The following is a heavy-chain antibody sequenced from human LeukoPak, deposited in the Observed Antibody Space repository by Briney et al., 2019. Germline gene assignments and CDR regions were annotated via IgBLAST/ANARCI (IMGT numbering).Heavy chain of an antibody. Sequence: GGSLRLSCAASGFTFSSYSMNWVRQAPGKGLEWVPAISGSGFSTYYADSVKGRFTISRDNSKSTLYLQMNTLRAEDTAVYYCSSHCGGDCYGTFDYWGQGTLVTVSS. CDR1: GFTFSSYS. V-gene: IGHV3-23*01. CDR2: ISGSGFST. J-gene: IGHJ4*02. D-gene: IGHD2-21*02. CDR3: SSHCGGDCYGTFDY.